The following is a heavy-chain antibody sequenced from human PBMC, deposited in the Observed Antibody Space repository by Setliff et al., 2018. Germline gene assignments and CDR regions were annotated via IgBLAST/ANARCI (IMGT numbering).Heavy chain of an antibody. V-gene: IGHV1-18*01. J-gene: IGHJ4*02. CDR2: ISAYNGNT. CDR1: GYAFTSYG. D-gene: IGHD3-9*01. Sequence: ASVKVSCKASGYAFTSYGISWVRQAPGQGLEWMGWISAYNGNTNYAQKLQGRVTMTTDTSTSTAYMELRSLRSDDTAVYYCARVYPFSLGYDILTGYYDYWGQGTLVTVSS. CDR3: ARVYPFSLGYDILTGYYDY.